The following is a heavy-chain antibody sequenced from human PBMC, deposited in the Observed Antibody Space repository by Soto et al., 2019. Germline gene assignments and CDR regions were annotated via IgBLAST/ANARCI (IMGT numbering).Heavy chain of an antibody. D-gene: IGHD6-13*01. Sequence: PSETLSLTCAVSGGSISRSNWWSWVRQPPGKGLEWIGEIYHSGSTNYNPSLKSRVTISVDKSKNQFSLKLSSVTAADTAVYYCARDRRSSSWSTLFDYWGQGTLVTVSS. V-gene: IGHV4-4*02. CDR1: GGSISRSNW. CDR2: IYHSGST. CDR3: ARDRRSSSWSTLFDY. J-gene: IGHJ4*02.